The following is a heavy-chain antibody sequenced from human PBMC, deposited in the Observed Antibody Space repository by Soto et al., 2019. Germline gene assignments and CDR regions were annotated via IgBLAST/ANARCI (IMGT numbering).Heavy chain of an antibody. J-gene: IGHJ3*02. CDR1: GYTFTSYG. Sequence: QVQLVQSGAEVKKPGASVKVSCKASGYTFTSYGISWVRQAPGQGLEWMGWISAYNGNTNYAQKLQGRVTMTTDTSTSTAYMELRSLRSDDTAVYYCAREQHYDILTGYSTDAFDIWGQGTMVTVSS. V-gene: IGHV1-18*01. CDR2: ISAYNGNT. CDR3: AREQHYDILTGYSTDAFDI. D-gene: IGHD3-9*01.